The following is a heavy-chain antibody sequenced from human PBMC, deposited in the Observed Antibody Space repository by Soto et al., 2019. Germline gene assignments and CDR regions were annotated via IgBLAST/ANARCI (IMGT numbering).Heavy chain of an antibody. V-gene: IGHV3-15*01. CDR2: IKSKTDGGTT. CDR1: GFTFSNAW. D-gene: IGHD3-10*01. J-gene: IGHJ3*02. CDR3: TCMVRGVIIHAFDI. Sequence: GGSLRLSCAASGFTFSNAWMSWVRQAPGKGLEWVGRIKSKTDGGTTDYAAPVKGRFTISRDDSKNTLYLQMNSLKTEDTAVYYRTCMVRGVIIHAFDIWGQGTMVTVSS.